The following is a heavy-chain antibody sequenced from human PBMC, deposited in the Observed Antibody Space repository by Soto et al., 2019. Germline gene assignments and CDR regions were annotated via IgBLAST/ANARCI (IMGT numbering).Heavy chain of an antibody. D-gene: IGHD3-10*01. CDR2: IKSKTDGGTT. J-gene: IGHJ5*02. CDR1: GFTFSNAW. CDR3: TTEAEGANGSGSQWYNWFDP. V-gene: IGHV3-15*01. Sequence: EVQLVESGGGLVKPGGSLRLSCAASGFTFSNAWTNWVRQAPGKGLEWVGRIKSKTDGGTTDYAAPVKGRFTISRDDSKNTLYLQMNSLKTEDTAVYYCTTEAEGANGSGSQWYNWFDPWGQGTLVTVSS.